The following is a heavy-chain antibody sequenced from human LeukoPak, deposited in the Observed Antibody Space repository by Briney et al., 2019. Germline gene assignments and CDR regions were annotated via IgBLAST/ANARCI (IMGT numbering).Heavy chain of an antibody. J-gene: IGHJ6*03. V-gene: IGHV1-69*13. CDR2: IIPIFGTA. CDR3: ARTYYYGSGNGYYYYMDV. CDR1: GYTFTSYG. D-gene: IGHD3-10*01. Sequence: GASVKVSCKASGYTFTSYGISWVRQAPGQGLEWMGGIIPIFGTANYAQKFQGRVTITADESTSTAYMELSSLRSEDTAVYYCARTYYYGSGNGYYYYMDVWGKGTTVTISS.